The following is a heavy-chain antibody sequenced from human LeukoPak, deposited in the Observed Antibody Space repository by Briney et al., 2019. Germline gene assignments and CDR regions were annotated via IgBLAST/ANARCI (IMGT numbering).Heavy chain of an antibody. V-gene: IGHV3-74*01. CDR3: ARGGPTGEFDY. Sequence: PGGSLRLSCAASGFTFSRYWMHWVRQAPGKGLVWVSRIDSDGSSTIYADSVKGRLSISRDNAENTVYLQMNSLRAEDTAVYYCARGGPTGEFDYWGQGTLVTVSS. CDR2: IDSDGSST. CDR1: GFTFSRYW. D-gene: IGHD3-10*01. J-gene: IGHJ4*02.